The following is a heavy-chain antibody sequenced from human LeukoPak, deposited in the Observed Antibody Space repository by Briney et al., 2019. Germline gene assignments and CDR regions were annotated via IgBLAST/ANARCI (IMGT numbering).Heavy chain of an antibody. CDR2: IIPIFGTA. J-gene: IGHJ3*02. D-gene: IGHD5-24*01. CDR3: ASRGDGCNRWAFDI. V-gene: IGHV1-69*01. CDR1: GGTFSSYA. Sequence: GSSVKVSCKASGGTFSSYAISWVRQAPGQGLEWMGGIIPIFGTANYAQKFQGRVTITADESTSTAYMELSSLRSEDTAVYYCASRGDGCNRWAFDIWGQGTMVTVSS.